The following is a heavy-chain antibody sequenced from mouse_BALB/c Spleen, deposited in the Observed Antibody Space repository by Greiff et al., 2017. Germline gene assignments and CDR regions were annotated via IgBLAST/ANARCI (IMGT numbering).Heavy chain of an antibody. CDR2: INPSTGYT. Sequence: VQLQQSGAELAKPGASVKMSCKASGYTFTSYWMHWVKQRPGQGLEWIGYINPSTGYTEYNQKFKDKATLTADKSSSTAYMQLSSLTSEDSAVYYCAREGVTSVVVDYWGQGTLVTVSA. CDR3: AREGVTSVVVDY. J-gene: IGHJ3*01. V-gene: IGHV1-7*01. CDR1: GYTFTSYW. D-gene: IGHD1-1*01.